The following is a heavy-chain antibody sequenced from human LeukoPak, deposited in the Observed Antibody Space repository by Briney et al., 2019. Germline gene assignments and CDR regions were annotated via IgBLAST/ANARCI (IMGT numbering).Heavy chain of an antibody. CDR2: MNPNSGNT. CDR3: ARGGYSYGPALHYMDV. J-gene: IGHJ6*03. Sequence: ASVKVSCKASGYTFTSYDINWVRQATGHGLECMGWMNPNSGNTGYAQKFQGRVTITRNTSISTAYMELSSLRAEDTAVYYCARGGYSYGPALHYMDVWGKGTTVTVSS. D-gene: IGHD5-18*01. CDR1: GYTFTSYD. V-gene: IGHV1-8*03.